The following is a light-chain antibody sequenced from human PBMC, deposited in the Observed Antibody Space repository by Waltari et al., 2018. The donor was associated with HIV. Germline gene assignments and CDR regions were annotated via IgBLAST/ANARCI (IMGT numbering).Light chain of an antibody. CDR3: QHYGPSYT. J-gene: IGKJ2*01. CDR1: QRLNSIY. Sequence: EIVLTQSPGTLSLSPGERATLSCRASQRLNSIYLVWDQQNPGQAPRLLIYGASRRATGIPDRFSGSGSGTDFTLTISRLEPEDFAVYFCQHYGPSYTFGQGTKLEIK. V-gene: IGKV3-20*01. CDR2: GAS.